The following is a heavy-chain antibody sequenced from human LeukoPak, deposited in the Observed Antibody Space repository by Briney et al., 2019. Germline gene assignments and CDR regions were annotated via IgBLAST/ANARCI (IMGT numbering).Heavy chain of an antibody. J-gene: IGHJ4*02. V-gene: IGHV4-39*07. Sequence: SETLSLTCTVSGGSISSSGYYWGWIRQPPGKGLEWIGSIYYSGSTNYHPSLKSRVTLSVDTSKKQFSLKLSSMTAADTAVYYCARGLLVGNTGYYFDYWGQGTLVTVSS. D-gene: IGHD1-26*01. CDR2: IYYSGST. CDR1: GGSISSSGYY. CDR3: ARGLLVGNTGYYFDY.